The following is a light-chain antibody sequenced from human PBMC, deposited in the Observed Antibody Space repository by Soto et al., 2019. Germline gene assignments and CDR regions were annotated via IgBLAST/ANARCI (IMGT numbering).Light chain of an antibody. CDR2: GAS. CDR3: QQYNNWPIT. Sequence: IVPTQSPATLSLSPVDSATLSCRASQSVSSNLAWYQQKPGQAPRLLIYGASTRATGIPARFSGSGSGTEFTLTISSLQSEDFAVYYCQQYNNWPITFGQGTRLEIK. J-gene: IGKJ5*01. V-gene: IGKV3-15*01. CDR1: QSVSSN.